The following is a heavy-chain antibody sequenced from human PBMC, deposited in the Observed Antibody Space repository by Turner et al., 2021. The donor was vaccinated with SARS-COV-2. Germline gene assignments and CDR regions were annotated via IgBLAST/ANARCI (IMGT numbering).Heavy chain of an antibody. D-gene: IGHD3-9*01. Sequence: QVQLVQSGAEVKKPGSSVKVSCKASRGTFSSYTISWVRQAPGQGPEWMGRIIPILGRANYARKFQGRVTITADKSTSTAYMEVSSLRSEDTAVYYCATRVYDIVTGLELGYFDYWGQGTLVTVSS. CDR3: ATRVYDIVTGLELGYFDY. J-gene: IGHJ4*02. V-gene: IGHV1-69*02. CDR2: IIPILGRA. CDR1: RGTFSSYT.